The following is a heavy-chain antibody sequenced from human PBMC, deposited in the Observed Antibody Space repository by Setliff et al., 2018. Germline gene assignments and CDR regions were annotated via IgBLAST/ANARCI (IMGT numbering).Heavy chain of an antibody. CDR1: GNNFTSYD. Sequence: ASVKVSCKASGNNFTSYDINWVRQATGQGLEWMGWMNPNSGNTGYAQKFQCIVTMTRNTSISTAYMDLISLRFEDTAVYSCARAQSSSGGPHYFDNWGHGSLVTVSS. V-gene: IGHV1-8*02. D-gene: IGHD1-26*01. CDR2: MNPNSGNT. J-gene: IGHJ4*01. CDR3: ARAQSSSGGPHYFDN.